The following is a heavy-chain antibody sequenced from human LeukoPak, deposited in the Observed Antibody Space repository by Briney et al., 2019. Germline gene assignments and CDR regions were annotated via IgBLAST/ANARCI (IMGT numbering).Heavy chain of an antibody. D-gene: IGHD1-1*01. CDR3: ARDVGTSRTSYYYR. CDR1: GFTFNDYY. V-gene: IGHV3-11*04. Sequence: PGGSLRLSCAASGFTFNDYYMTWIRQAPGKGLEWVSTIKHIGPTTCYADSVKGRFTISRDNAKNSLYLQMNSLRAEDTAVYYCARDVGTSRTSYYYRWGQGTLVTVSS. CDR2: IKHIGPTT. J-gene: IGHJ5*02.